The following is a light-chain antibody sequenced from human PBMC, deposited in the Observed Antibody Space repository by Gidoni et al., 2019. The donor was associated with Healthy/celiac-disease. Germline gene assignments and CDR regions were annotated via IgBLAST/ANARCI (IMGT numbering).Light chain of an antibody. CDR3: SSYTSSSTWV. CDR2: EVS. Sequence: QSALTQPASVSVSPGQSITLSCTGTSSDVGGYNYVSWYQQHPGKAPKLMIYEVSNRPSGVSNRFSGSKSGNTASLTISGLQAEDEADYYCSSYTSSSTWVFGGGTKLTVL. CDR1: SSDVGGYNY. J-gene: IGLJ3*02. V-gene: IGLV2-14*01.